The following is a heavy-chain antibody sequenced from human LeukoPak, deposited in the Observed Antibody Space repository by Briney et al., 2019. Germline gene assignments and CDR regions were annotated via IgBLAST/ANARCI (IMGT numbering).Heavy chain of an antibody. CDR3: ARVPSTDYYYYYGMDV. V-gene: IGHV4-4*02. CDR2: IYHSGST. J-gene: IGHJ6*02. CDR1: GGSISSSNW. Sequence: SGTLSLTCAVSGGSISSSNWWSWVRQPPGKGLECIGEIYHSGSTNYNPSLKSRVTISVDKSKNQFSLKLSSVTAADTAVYYCARVPSTDYYYYYGMDVWGQGTTVTVSS.